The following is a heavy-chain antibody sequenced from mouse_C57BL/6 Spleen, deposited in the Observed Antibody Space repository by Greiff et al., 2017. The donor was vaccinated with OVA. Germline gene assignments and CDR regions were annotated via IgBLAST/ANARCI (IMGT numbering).Heavy chain of an antibody. V-gene: IGHV1-55*01. CDR3: ARPCNSYVGVEG. J-gene: IGHJ2*01. CDR2: IYPGSGST. CDR1: GYTFTSYW. Sequence: QVQLQQPGAELVKPGASVKMSCKASGYTFTSYWITWVKQRPGQGLEWIGDIYPGSGSTNYNEKFKSKATLTVDTSSSTAYMQLSSLTSEDSAVYYCARPCNSYVGVEGWGQGTTLTVA. D-gene: IGHD1-1*01.